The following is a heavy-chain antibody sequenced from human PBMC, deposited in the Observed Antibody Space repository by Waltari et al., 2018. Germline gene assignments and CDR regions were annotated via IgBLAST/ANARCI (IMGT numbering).Heavy chain of an antibody. CDR2: IYFTGST. V-gene: IGHV4-39*01. CDR3: ARGIWQQLAHFDS. D-gene: IGHD6-13*01. Sequence: QLHLQLSGPGLVKPSETLSLTCAVSGTSVTTTNYFWGWIRQPPGKGLEWIGRIYFTGSTDSNPSLKSRVTISIDTATNQFSLNLRAVTAADTAVYYCARGIWQQLAHFDSWGQGTLVTVSS. J-gene: IGHJ4*02. CDR1: GTSVTTTNYF.